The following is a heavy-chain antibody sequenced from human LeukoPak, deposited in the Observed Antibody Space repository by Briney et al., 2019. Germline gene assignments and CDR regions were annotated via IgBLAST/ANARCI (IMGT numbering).Heavy chain of an antibody. V-gene: IGHV4-34*01. CDR3: ARVARCSCCFVVDY. Sequence: SETLCLTCAVYGGSFSGYYWSWIRQPPGKGLEWIGEINHSGSTNYNPSPKSRVTISVDTSTNKFSLTLSTVTAADTPVYYSARVARCSCCFVVDYWGQGTLVTVSS. D-gene: IGHD2-15*01. J-gene: IGHJ4*02. CDR1: GGSFSGYY. CDR2: INHSGST.